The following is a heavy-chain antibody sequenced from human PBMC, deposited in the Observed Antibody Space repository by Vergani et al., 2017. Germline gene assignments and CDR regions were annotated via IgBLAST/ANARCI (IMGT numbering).Heavy chain of an antibody. CDR3: AKVGEYYDSSGYYYYYYGRDV. J-gene: IGHJ6*02. CDR2: IRYDGSNK. D-gene: IGHD3-22*01. CDR1: GFTFSSYG. Sequence: QVQLVESGGGVVQPGGSLRLSCAASGFTFSSYGMHCVRQAPGKGLEWVAFIRYDGSNKYYADSVKGRFTISRDNSKNTLYLQMNSLRAEDTAVYYCAKVGEYYDSSGYYYYYYGRDVWSQGTTVTVPS. V-gene: IGHV3-30*02.